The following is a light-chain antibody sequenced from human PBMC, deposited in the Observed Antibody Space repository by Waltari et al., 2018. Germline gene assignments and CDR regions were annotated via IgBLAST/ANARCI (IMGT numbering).Light chain of an antibody. CDR1: SSNIRRNP. J-gene: IGLJ7*01. V-gene: IGLV1-44*01. CDR2: SNK. Sequence: QSVLTQPPSASGTPGLRVPTSCSGSSSNIRRNPVNWYQHPPGTTPKLLIYSNKQRPSGVPVRFSGSKSGTSAALAISGLQSEDEADYYCATWEDSLNAAVFGGGTQLSVL. CDR3: ATWEDSLNAAV.